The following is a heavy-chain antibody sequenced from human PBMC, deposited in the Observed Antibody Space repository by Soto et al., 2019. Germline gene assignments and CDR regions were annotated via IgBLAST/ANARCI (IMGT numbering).Heavy chain of an antibody. D-gene: IGHD4-17*01. V-gene: IGHV4-31*03. J-gene: IGHJ4*02. Sequence: QVQLQESGPGLVKPSQTLSLTCTVSGGSLSSGGYYWSWIRQHPGKGLEWIGYIYNSGSTYYNPSPTLRVTISVDPSKNQFSLKLSSVTAADTAVYYCASDLLDDYGGKGLAYWGQGTLVTVSS. CDR2: IYNSGST. CDR1: GGSLSSGGYY. CDR3: ASDLLDDYGGKGLAY.